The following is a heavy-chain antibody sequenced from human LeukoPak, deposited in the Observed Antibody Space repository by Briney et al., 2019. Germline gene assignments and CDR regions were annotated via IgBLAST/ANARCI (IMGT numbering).Heavy chain of an antibody. CDR3: ARDLDY. Sequence: GGSLRLSCAASGFIFSDFWMSWVRQAPGKGLEWVANIKEDGSEKNYVDSVKGRFTISRDNAKNSLYLQMNSLRAEDTAVYYCARDLDYWGQGTLVTVSS. V-gene: IGHV3-7*03. CDR1: GFIFSDFW. CDR2: IKEDGSEK. J-gene: IGHJ4*02.